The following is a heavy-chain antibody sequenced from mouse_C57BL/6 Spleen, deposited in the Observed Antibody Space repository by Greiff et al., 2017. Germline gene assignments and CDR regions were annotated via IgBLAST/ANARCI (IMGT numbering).Heavy chain of an antibody. V-gene: IGHV1-18*01. CDR3: ASGDYISY. CDR1: GYTFTDYN. D-gene: IGHD2-13*01. CDR2: SKPNNGGT. J-gene: IGHJ3*01. Sequence: VQLQQSGPELVKPGASVKIPCKASGYTFTDYNMDWVKQSHGKSLEWIGGSKPNNGGTIYNQKFKGKATLTVDKSSSTAYMELRSLTSEDTAVYYCASGDYISYWGQGTLVTVSA.